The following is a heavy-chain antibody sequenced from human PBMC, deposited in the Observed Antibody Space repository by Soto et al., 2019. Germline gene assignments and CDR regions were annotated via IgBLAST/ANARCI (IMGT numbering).Heavy chain of an antibody. V-gene: IGHV3-30*03. CDR2: ISYDGNNK. D-gene: IGHD6-19*01. Sequence: QVQLVESGGGVVQPGRSLRLSCAASGFTFSSYGMHWVRQAPGKGLEWVALISYDGNNKYYADSVKGRFTISRDNSKNTLYLQITSLRAEDTALSYCARDGRARYSSGWYIWFDPWGQGPLVTVSS. J-gene: IGHJ5*02. CDR1: GFTFSSYG. CDR3: ARDGRARYSSGWYIWFDP.